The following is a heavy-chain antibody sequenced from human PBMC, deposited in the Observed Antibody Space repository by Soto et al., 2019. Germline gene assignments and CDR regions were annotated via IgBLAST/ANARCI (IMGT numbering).Heavy chain of an antibody. J-gene: IGHJ6*02. Sequence: EVQLVESGGGLVQPGRSLRLSCAASGFTFHDYALHWVRQAPGKGLEWVSGISWNSGIIGYADSVKGRFTISRDNAKNSLYLQMNSLRVEDTALYYCAILEKGGMDVWGQGTTVTVSS. CDR3: AILEKGGMDV. CDR2: ISWNSGII. CDR1: GFTFHDYA. D-gene: IGHD1-1*01. V-gene: IGHV3-9*01.